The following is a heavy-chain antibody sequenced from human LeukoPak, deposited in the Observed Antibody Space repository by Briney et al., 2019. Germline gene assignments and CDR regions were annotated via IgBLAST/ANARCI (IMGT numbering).Heavy chain of an antibody. CDR1: GGSISSSSYY. D-gene: IGHD4-17*01. CDR3: ARDNGDYEDYYYGMDV. V-gene: IGHV4-39*07. J-gene: IGHJ6*02. Sequence: SETLSLTCTVSGGSISSSSYYWGWIRQPPGKGLEWIGSIYCSGSTYYNPSLKSRVTISVDTSKNQFSLKLSSVTAADTAVYYCARDNGDYEDYYYGMDVWGQGTTVTVSS. CDR2: IYCSGST.